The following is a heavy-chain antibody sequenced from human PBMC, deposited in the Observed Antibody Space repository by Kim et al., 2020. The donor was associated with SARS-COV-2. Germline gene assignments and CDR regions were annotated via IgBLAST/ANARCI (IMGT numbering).Heavy chain of an antibody. Sequence: YADSRKGRFTISRDNSKSTLYLQMNSLGAEDTAVYYCARGDYDVLSGFDYWGQGTLVTVSS. CDR3: ARGDYDVLSGFDY. V-gene: IGHV3-23*01. D-gene: IGHD3-3*01. J-gene: IGHJ4*02.